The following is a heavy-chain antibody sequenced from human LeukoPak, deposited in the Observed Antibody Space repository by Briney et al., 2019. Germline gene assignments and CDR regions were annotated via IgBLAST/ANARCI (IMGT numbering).Heavy chain of an antibody. D-gene: IGHD3-22*01. J-gene: IGHJ4*02. CDR1: GVSMSSSSYY. CDR2: VYYSGTT. V-gene: IGHV4-39*06. CDR3: VRGYYYDTNGYYY. Sequence: KASETLSLTCTVSGVSMSSSSYYWAWIRQSPGKGLEWIGSVYYSGTTHYESSLKSRVSISIDTSKTQFALKVNSVTAADTAVYYCVRGYYYDTNGYYYWGQGTLVTVSS.